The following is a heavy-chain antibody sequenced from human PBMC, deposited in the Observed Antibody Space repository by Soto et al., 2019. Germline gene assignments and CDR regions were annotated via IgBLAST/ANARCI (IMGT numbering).Heavy chain of an antibody. CDR3: ARVTQAVAADY. V-gene: IGHV3-30-3*01. J-gene: IGHJ4*02. CDR1: GLTLSNYA. CDR2: ISYDGSNR. D-gene: IGHD6-19*01. Sequence: QVQLVESGGGVVQPGRFLRLSCAASGLTLSNYAMHWVRQAPGKGLEWVAVISYDGSNRYYADSVKGRFTISRDNSKNTLYLQMNSLRAEDTAVYYCARVTQAVAADYWGQGTLVTVSS.